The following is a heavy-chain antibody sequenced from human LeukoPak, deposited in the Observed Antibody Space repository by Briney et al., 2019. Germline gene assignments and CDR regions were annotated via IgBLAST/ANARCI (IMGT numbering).Heavy chain of an antibody. D-gene: IGHD3-10*01. Sequence: SETLSLTCTVSGVSISSYYWSWIRQPPGKGLEWIGYIYYSGSTNYNPSLKSRVTISVDTSKNQFSLKLSSVTAADTAVYYCARQSVRGVDYWGQGTLVTVSS. V-gene: IGHV4-59*08. CDR1: GVSISSYY. CDR2: IYYSGST. CDR3: ARQSVRGVDY. J-gene: IGHJ4*02.